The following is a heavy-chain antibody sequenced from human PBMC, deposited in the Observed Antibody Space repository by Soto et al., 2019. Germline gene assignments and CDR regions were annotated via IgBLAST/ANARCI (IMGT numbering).Heavy chain of an antibody. J-gene: IGHJ4*02. CDR3: ARADPFTNFDY. Sequence: SETLSLTCAVYGGSFSGYYWSWIRQPPGKGLEWIGEINHSGSTNYNPSLKSRVTISVDTSKNQFSLKLSSVTAADTAVYYCARADPFTNFDYWGQGTLVTVSS. CDR1: GGSFSGYY. V-gene: IGHV4-34*01. CDR2: INHSGST. D-gene: IGHD3-3*01.